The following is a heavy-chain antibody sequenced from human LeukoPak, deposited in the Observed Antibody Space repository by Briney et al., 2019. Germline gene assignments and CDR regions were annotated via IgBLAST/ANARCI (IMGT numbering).Heavy chain of an antibody. CDR3: ARALRYPNWFDP. D-gene: IGHD1-1*01. J-gene: IGHJ5*02. Sequence: EASVKVSCKASGYTFTSYAMHWVRQAPGQRLEWMGWINAGNGNTKYSQKFQGRDTITRDTSASTAYMGLSSLRSEDTAVYYCARALRYPNWFDPWGQGTLVTVSS. CDR1: GYTFTSYA. CDR2: INAGNGNT. V-gene: IGHV1-3*01.